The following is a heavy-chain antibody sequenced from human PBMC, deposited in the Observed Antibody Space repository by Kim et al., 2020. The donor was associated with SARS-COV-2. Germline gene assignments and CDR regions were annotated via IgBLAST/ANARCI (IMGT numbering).Heavy chain of an antibody. V-gene: IGHV3-48*03. CDR2: IYGSVSKI. CDR1: GFTFSSYE. J-gene: IGHJ4*02. Sequence: GGSLRLSCAASGFTFSSYEMNWVRQAPGKGLEWISYIYGSVSKIYYADSVKGRFTISRDNAKNSLYLQMNSLRAEDAAVYYCARGPHSSGSLGHYFDYWGQGTLVTVSS. D-gene: IGHD3-22*01. CDR3: ARGPHSSGSLGHYFDY.